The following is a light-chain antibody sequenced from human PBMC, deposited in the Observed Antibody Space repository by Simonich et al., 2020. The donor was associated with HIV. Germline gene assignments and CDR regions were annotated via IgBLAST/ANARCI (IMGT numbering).Light chain of an antibody. Sequence: EIVMTQSPATLSVSPGERATLSCRASQSVSSNLAWYQQKPGQDPRLLIYGASTRATGSPDRFSGSGSGTEFTLSISSMQSEDFAVYYCQQYNNWPLTFGGGTKVEIK. J-gene: IGKJ4*01. CDR3: QQYNNWPLT. CDR2: GAS. CDR1: QSVSSN. V-gene: IGKV3-15*01.